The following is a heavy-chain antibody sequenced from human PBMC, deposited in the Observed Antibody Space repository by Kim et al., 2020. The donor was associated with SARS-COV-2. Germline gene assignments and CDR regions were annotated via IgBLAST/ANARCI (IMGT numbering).Heavy chain of an antibody. Sequence: GGSLRLSCAASGFTVSSNYMSWVRQAPGKGLEWVSVIYSGGSTYYADSVKGRFTISRDNPKNTLYLQMNSLRAGDTAVYYCARDISYYDSSGYLTGFSYFCSWGEG. D-gene: IGHD3-22*01. V-gene: IGHV3-66*01. CDR3: ARDISYYDSSGYLTGFSYFCS. J-gene: IGHJ4*02. CDR1: GFTVSSNY. CDR2: IYSGGST.